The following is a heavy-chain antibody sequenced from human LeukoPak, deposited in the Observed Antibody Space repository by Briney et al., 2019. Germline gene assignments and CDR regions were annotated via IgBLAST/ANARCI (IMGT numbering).Heavy chain of an antibody. CDR2: IYYSGST. Sequence: PAETLSLTCIVSGGSISSYYWSWIRQPPGKGLEWVGYIYYSGSTNYNPSLKSRVTISVDTSNNKFFLKLSSVTAADTTVYYCAGGEHNWNYGGNRFDPWGQGPLVTVSS. D-gene: IGHD1-7*01. CDR3: AGGEHNWNYGGNRFDP. V-gene: IGHV4-59*01. CDR1: GGSISSYY. J-gene: IGHJ5*02.